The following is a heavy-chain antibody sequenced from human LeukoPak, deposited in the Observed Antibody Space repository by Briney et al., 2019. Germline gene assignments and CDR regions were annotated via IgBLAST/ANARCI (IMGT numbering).Heavy chain of an antibody. CDR3: ARSPEQQLVRGGNWFDP. Sequence: PGGSLRLSCAASGFTFSTYWMTWVCQAPGKGLEGVAAMNQDGSEQLYMDSVKGRFIISRDNAKNSLYLQMNSLGDEDTAVYYCARSPEQQLVRGGNWFDPWGQGTLVTVSS. J-gene: IGHJ5*02. CDR2: MNQDGSEQ. CDR1: GFTFSTYW. D-gene: IGHD6-13*01. V-gene: IGHV3-7*01.